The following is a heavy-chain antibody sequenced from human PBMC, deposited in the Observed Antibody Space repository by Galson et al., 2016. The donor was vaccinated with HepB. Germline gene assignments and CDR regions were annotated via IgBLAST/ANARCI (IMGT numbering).Heavy chain of an antibody. Sequence: SLRLSCAASGFTFSSYAMTWVRQAPGKGLDWVSTISGSGGETHYADSVKGRFTFSRDNSKNTMYVQMTGLRAEDTAVYYCASGTTVTTSNSFWYFDLWGRGTLVTVSS. J-gene: IGHJ2*01. CDR3: ASGTTVTTSNSFWYFDL. D-gene: IGHD4-17*01. V-gene: IGHV3-23*01. CDR1: GFTFSSYA. CDR2: ISGSGGET.